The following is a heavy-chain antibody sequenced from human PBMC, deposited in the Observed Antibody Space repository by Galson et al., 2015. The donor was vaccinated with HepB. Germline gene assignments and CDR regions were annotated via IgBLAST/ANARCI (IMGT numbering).Heavy chain of an antibody. CDR1: GFTFSDFY. Sequence: SVKVSCKASGFTFSDFYIQWVRQSPGQGLQWMGRINPNSGIAVYAKSFQGRVAMTADTSISTAYMELTRLKFDDTALYYCARASLFWNNRESDAFDVWGPGTTGTISS. CDR2: INPNSGIA. CDR3: ARASLFWNNRESDAFDV. V-gene: IGHV1-2*06. J-gene: IGHJ3*01. D-gene: IGHD3-3*01.